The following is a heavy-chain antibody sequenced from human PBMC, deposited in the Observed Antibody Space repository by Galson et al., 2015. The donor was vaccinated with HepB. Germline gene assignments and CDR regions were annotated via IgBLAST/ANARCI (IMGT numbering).Heavy chain of an antibody. CDR1: GLTFTNAW. CDR3: AAGVGLSDFDY. CDR2: IKNKADGGTT. V-gene: IGHV3-15*01. D-gene: IGHD3-10*01. Sequence: SLRLSCAASGLTFTNAWMTWVRQAPGKGLEWVGRIKNKADGGTTDYAAPVKGRFTISRDDSKNTLYVHMTSLKTEDTGVYYCAAGVGLSDFDYWGQGTLVTVSS. J-gene: IGHJ4*02.